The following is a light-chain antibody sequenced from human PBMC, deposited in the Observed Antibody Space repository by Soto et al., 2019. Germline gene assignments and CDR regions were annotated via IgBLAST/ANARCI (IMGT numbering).Light chain of an antibody. CDR3: QQRSNWPLT. Sequence: ESVLTQSPATLSLSPGERATLSCRASQSASSYLAWYQQKPGQAPRLLIYDASNRATGIPARFSGSGSGTDFTLTISSLEPEDFAVYYCQQRSNWPLTFGGGTKVDIK. J-gene: IGKJ4*01. CDR1: QSASSY. V-gene: IGKV3-11*01. CDR2: DAS.